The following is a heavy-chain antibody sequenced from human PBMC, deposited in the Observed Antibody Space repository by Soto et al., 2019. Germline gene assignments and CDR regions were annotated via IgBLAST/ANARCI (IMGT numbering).Heavy chain of an antibody. D-gene: IGHD3-10*01. J-gene: IGHJ4*02. V-gene: IGHV3-64D*06. Sequence: QPGGSLRLSCSVSGSGFSFSNYAMHWVRQAPGKGLEFVSAISSNGGSTYNADSVKGRFTISRDNSKNTLYLQMSSLRAEDTAVYYCVKGSSAYYYGSGSYSGLEYWCQGTPVTVAS. CDR1: GSGFSFSNYA. CDR3: VKGSSAYYYGSGSYSGLEY. CDR2: ISSNGGST.